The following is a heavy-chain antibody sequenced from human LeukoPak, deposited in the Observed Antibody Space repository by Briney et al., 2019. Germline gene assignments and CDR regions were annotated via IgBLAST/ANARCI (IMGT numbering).Heavy chain of an antibody. V-gene: IGHV3-7*01. D-gene: IGHD2-21*01. Sequence: GGSLRLSCAASGFTVSSYWMSWVRQAPGKGLEWVANIKQDGSEKYYVDSVKGRFTISRDNAKNSLYLQMNSLRAEDTAVYYCAREAYAGDFDYWGQGTLVTVSS. CDR3: AREAYAGDFDY. CDR2: IKQDGSEK. J-gene: IGHJ4*02. CDR1: GFTVSSYW.